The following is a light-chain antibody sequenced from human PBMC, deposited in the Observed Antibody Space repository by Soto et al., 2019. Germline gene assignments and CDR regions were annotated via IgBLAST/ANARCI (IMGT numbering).Light chain of an antibody. CDR2: YDD. CDR1: SSNIGNNA. Sequence: QSVLTQPPSVSEAPRQRVTISCSGSSSNIGNNAVNWYQQLPGKAPKLLIYYDDLLPSGVSDRFSGSKSGTSASLAISGLQSEDEADYYCAACDDSRNGLVFGGGTKLTVL. CDR3: AACDDSRNGLV. J-gene: IGLJ2*01. V-gene: IGLV1-36*01.